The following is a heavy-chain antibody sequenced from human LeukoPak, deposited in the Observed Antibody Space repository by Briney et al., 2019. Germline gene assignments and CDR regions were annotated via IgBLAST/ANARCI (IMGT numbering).Heavy chain of an antibody. J-gene: IGHJ3*02. CDR2: ISWNSGSI. D-gene: IGHD3-22*01. CDR3: AKGLSGYRPRGALDI. V-gene: IGHV3-9*01. CDR1: GFIFDDYA. Sequence: GGSLRLSCAASGFIFDDYAMHWVRQAPGKGLEWVSGISWNSGSIGYADSVKGRFTISRDNAKNSLYLQMNSLRAEDTALCYCAKGLSGYRPRGALDIWGQGTMVTVSS.